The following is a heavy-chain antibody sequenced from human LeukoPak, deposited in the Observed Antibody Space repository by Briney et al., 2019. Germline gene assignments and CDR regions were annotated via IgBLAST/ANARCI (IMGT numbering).Heavy chain of an antibody. V-gene: IGHV1-3*01. Sequence: ASVKVSCKASGYTFTSYAMHWVRQAPGQRLEWMGWINAGNGNTKYSQKFQGRVTITRDTSASTAYIGLRSLRSEDTAMYYCARGSTSDWPLDHWGQETLVTISS. CDR1: GYTFTSYA. J-gene: IGHJ4*02. CDR2: INAGNGNT. CDR3: ARGSTSDWPLDH. D-gene: IGHD2-2*01.